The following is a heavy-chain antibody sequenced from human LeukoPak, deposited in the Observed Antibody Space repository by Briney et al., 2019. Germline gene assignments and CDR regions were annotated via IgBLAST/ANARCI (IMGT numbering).Heavy chain of an antibody. CDR2: INPNSGDT. V-gene: IGHV1-2*06. CDR1: GYTFTVYH. J-gene: IGHJ4*02. D-gene: IGHD2-2*01. CDR3: ARDYCSSTSCLFDY. Sequence: GASVKVSCKSSGYTFTVYHLHWVRQAPGHGLEWMGRINPNSGDTIYTQKFQGRVTMTRDTSISTAYMEQSRLRSDDTAVYYCARDYCSSTSCLFDYWGQGTLVTVSS.